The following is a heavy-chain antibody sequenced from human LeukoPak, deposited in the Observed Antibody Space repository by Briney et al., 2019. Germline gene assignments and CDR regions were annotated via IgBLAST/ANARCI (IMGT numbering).Heavy chain of an antibody. V-gene: IGHV1-8*01. CDR1: GYTLSEVS. Sequence: ASVKVSCKVSGYTLSEVSMHWVRQAPGQGLEWMGWMKVYSGNTGYAQKFQGRVTMTRDTSTSTAFMELSSLRSEDTAVYYCARGEGNWFDPWGQGTLVTVSS. CDR3: ARGEGNWFDP. J-gene: IGHJ5*02. CDR2: MKVYSGNT.